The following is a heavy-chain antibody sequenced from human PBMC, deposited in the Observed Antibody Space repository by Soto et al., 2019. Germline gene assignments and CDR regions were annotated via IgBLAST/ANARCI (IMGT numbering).Heavy chain of an antibody. CDR1: GFSFSDYY. CDR2: ISSRSSYT. D-gene: IGHD6-6*01. V-gene: IGHV3-11*06. J-gene: IGHJ6*02. CDR3: ARRESFPAYSISSTHRDYYGMDV. Sequence: QVQLVESGGGLVKPGGSLRLSCAGSGFSFSDYYMSWIRQAPGKGLEWVSYISSRSSYTKYADSVKGRFTVSRDNAKNSLYLQMTSLRAEDTALYYCARRESFPAYSISSTHRDYYGMDVWGQGATVTVTS.